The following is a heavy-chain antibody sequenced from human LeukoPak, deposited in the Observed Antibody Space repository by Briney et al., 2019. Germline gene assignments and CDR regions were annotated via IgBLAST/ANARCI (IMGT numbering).Heavy chain of an antibody. CDR2: ISAYNGNT. CDR3: ARSIVVRSKFDY. Sequence: ASVKVSCKASGYTFTGYGISWVRQAPGQGLEWMGWISAYNGNTNYAQKLQGRVSMTTDTSTSTAYMELRSLRSDDTAVYYCARSIVVRSKFDYWGQGTLVTVSS. V-gene: IGHV1-18*01. J-gene: IGHJ4*02. CDR1: GYTFTGYG. D-gene: IGHD6-6*01.